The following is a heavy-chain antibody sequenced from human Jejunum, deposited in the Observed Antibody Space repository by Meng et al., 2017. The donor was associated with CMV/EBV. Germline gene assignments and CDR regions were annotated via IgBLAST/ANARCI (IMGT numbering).Heavy chain of an antibody. J-gene: IGHJ4*02. V-gene: IGHV4-39*07. CDR1: GGSFSSTSYH. CDR2: ISYTGRT. CDR3: VRVDTMTTFLLDF. Sequence: GGSFSSTSYHWGWVRQSAGKGLEWIGSISYTGRTYYNPSLESRLTISVDRSKNQFSLRLTTATAADAAVYYCVRVDTMTTFLLDFWGQGTLVTVSS. D-gene: IGHD4-11*01.